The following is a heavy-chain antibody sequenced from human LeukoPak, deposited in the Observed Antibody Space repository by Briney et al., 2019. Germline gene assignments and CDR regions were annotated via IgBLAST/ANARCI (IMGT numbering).Heavy chain of an antibody. Sequence: GASVKVSCKASGYTFTSYAMNWVRQAPGQGLGWMGWINTNTGNPTYAQGFTGRFVFSLDTSVSTAYLQISSLKAEDTAVYYCASPPRYSGPYYYGMDVWGQGTTVTVSS. V-gene: IGHV7-4-1*02. CDR3: ASPPRYSGPYYYGMDV. D-gene: IGHD5-12*01. CDR2: INTNTGNP. CDR1: GYTFTSYA. J-gene: IGHJ6*02.